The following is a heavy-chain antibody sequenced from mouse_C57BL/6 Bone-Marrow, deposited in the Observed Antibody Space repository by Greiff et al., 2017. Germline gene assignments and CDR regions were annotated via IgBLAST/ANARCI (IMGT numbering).Heavy chain of an antibody. CDR1: GFTFSSYA. Sequence: EVHLVESGGGLVKPGGSLKLSCAASGFTFSSYAMSWVRQTPEKRLEWVATISDGGSYTYYPDNVKGRVTISRDNAKNNLYLQMSHLKSEDSAMYYCAKDRLRRGFYYFDDWGQGTTLTVSS. CDR2: ISDGGSYT. J-gene: IGHJ2*01. CDR3: AKDRLRRGFYYFDD. D-gene: IGHD2-2*01. V-gene: IGHV5-4*01.